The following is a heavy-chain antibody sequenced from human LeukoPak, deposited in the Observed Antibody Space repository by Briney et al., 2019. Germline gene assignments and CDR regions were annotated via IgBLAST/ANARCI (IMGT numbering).Heavy chain of an antibody. V-gene: IGHV1-46*01. J-gene: IGHJ4*02. Sequence: ASVKVSCKASGGTFSSYAISWVRQAPGQGLEWMGIINPSGGSTTYAQNFQGRVTMTRDTSTSAVYMELSSLRSEDTAVYYCARVLWDILTEGNNDYWGQGTLVTVSS. CDR2: INPSGGST. CDR1: GGTFSSYA. D-gene: IGHD3-9*01. CDR3: ARVLWDILTEGNNDY.